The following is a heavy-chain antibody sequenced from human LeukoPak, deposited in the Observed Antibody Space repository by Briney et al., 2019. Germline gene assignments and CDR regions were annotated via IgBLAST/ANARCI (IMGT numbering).Heavy chain of an antibody. D-gene: IGHD3-22*01. CDR2: IYHSGST. CDR3: ARSSGYLSY. CDR1: HYSISSNYY. V-gene: IGHV4-38-2*02. Sequence: SETLSLTCTVSHYSISSNYYWGWIRQPPGKGLEWIGSIYHSGSTYYNPSLKSRVTISVDTSKNQFSLKLTSVTAADTAVYYCARSSGYLSYWGQGTLVTVSS. J-gene: IGHJ4*02.